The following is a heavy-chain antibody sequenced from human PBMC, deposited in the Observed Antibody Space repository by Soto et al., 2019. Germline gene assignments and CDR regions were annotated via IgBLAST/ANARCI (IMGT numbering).Heavy chain of an antibody. CDR3: AKPPYSSSSYYYYGMDV. J-gene: IGHJ6*02. V-gene: IGHV3-23*01. CDR1: GFTFSSYA. D-gene: IGHD6-6*01. CDR2: ISGSGGTT. Sequence: EVQLLESGGGLVQPGGSLRLSCAASGFTFSSYAMTWVRQAPGKGLEWVSAISGSGGTTYHADSVKGRFTISRDNSKSTRYLQMNSLRAEDAAVYYCAKPPYSSSSYYYYGMDVWGQGTTVTVSS.